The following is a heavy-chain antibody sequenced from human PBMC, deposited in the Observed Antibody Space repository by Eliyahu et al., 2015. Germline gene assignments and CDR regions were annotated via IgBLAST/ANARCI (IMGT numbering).Heavy chain of an antibody. Sequence: SGFIFSSYDMSWVRQAPGKGLEWVSGFVGSGSSTYYADSVKGRFTISRDNFKNTLYLQMNSLRVEDTAVYYCAKGRFSGYDLSWFDPWGQGTLVTVSS. J-gene: IGHJ5*02. CDR3: AKGRFSGYDLSWFDP. CDR2: FVGSGSST. D-gene: IGHD5-12*01. V-gene: IGHV3-23*01. CDR1: GFIFSSYD.